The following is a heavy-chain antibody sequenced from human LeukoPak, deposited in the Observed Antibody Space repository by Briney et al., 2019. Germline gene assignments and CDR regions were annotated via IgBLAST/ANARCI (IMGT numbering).Heavy chain of an antibody. CDR3: ARDLSSGYYSGLIFDY. CDR2: ISSSGSNI. CDR1: GFTFSDYY. D-gene: IGHD3-22*01. J-gene: IGHJ4*02. V-gene: IGHV3-11*04. Sequence: GGSLRLSCAASGFTFSDYYMSWIRQAPGKGLEWVSYISSSGSNIYYADSVKGRFTISRDNAKNSLYLQMNSLRAEDTAVYYCARDLSSGYYSGLIFDYWGQGTLVTVSS.